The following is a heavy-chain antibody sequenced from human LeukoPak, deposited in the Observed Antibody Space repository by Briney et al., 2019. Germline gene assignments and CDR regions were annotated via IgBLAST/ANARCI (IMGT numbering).Heavy chain of an antibody. CDR3: ARDSIQQQLVLEDRGYPYYFEH. D-gene: IGHD6-13*01. Sequence: GGSLRLSCAASRFTVSSYSMNWVRQAPGKGLEWVSSISSSGNYIYYADSVKGRFTISRDNAKNSLYLQMNSLRAEDTAVYYCARDSIQQQLVLEDRGYPYYFEHWGQGTLVTVSS. J-gene: IGHJ4*02. CDR2: ISSSGNYI. CDR1: RFTVSSYS. V-gene: IGHV3-21*01.